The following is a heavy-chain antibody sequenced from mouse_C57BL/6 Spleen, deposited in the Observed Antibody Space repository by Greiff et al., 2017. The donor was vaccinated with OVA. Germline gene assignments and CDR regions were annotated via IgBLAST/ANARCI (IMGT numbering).Heavy chain of an antibody. V-gene: IGHV2-2*01. J-gene: IGHJ1*03. CDR1: GFSLTSYG. CDR3: ARKGDGCYFDV. D-gene: IGHD2-3*01. Sequence: VHLVESGPGLVQPSQSLSITCTVSGFSLTSYGVHWVRQSPGKGLEWLGVIWSGGSTDYNAAFISRLSISKDNSKSQVFFKMNSLQADDTAIYYCARKGDGCYFDVWGTGTTVTVSS. CDR2: IWSGGST.